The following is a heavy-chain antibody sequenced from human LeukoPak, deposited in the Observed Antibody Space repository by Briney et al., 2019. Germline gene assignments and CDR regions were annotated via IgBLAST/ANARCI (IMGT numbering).Heavy chain of an antibody. D-gene: IGHD4-17*01. CDR2: ISYDGSIK. CDR3: ARDYGDYLRYLDY. V-gene: IGHV3-30*04. J-gene: IGHJ4*02. CDR1: GFPFSAYA. Sequence: GGSLRLSCAASGFPFSAYAMHWVRQAPGKGLEWVSIISYDGSIKYYADSLTGRFTISRDNSKNTLYLQMDSLRPDDTAVYYCARDYGDYLRYLDYWGQGTLVTVSS.